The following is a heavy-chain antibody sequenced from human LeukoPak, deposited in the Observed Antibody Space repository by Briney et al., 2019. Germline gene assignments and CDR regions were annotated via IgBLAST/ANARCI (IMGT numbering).Heavy chain of an antibody. CDR2: INPNSGGT. CDR1: GYTFTGYY. CDR3: ARARGYSYGITPNYFDY. V-gene: IGHV1-2*04. J-gene: IGHJ4*02. Sequence: ASVKVSCKASGYTFTGYYMHWVRQAPGQGLEWMGWINPNSGGTNYAQKFQGWVTMTRDTSISTAYMEPSRLRSDDTAVYYCARARGYSYGITPNYFDYWGQGTLVTVSS. D-gene: IGHD5-18*01.